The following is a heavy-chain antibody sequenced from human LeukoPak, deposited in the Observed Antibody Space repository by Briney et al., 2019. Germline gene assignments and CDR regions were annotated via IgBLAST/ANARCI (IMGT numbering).Heavy chain of an antibody. V-gene: IGHV3-48*03. CDR3: ASYYYDSSGYWVHAFDI. CDR2: ISSSGRTI. J-gene: IGHJ3*02. CDR1: GFTFSSYE. Sequence: GGSLRLSCAVSGFTFSSYEMNWVRQAPGKGLEWVSYISSSGRTIYNADSVKGRFTISRDNAKNSLYLQMNSLRAEDTAVYYCASYYYDSSGYWVHAFDIWSQGTMVTVSS. D-gene: IGHD3-22*01.